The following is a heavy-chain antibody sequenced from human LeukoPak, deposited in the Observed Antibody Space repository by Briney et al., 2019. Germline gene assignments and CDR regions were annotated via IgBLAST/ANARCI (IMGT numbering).Heavy chain of an antibody. V-gene: IGHV3-7*05. CDR3: ARDLSISLSDPGELDY. D-gene: IGHD3-9*01. J-gene: IGHJ4*02. CDR2: INQDGSET. Sequence: QSGGSLRLSCAASGFKFNFYWMSWVRQAPGKGLEWVANINQDGSETYYVDSVRGRFTISRENAKNSVNLQMDSLRAEDTAVYYCARDLSISLSDPGELDYWGQGTVVTVSS. CDR1: GFKFNFYW.